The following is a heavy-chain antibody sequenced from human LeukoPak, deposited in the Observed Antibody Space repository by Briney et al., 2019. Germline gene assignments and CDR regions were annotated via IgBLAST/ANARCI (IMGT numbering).Heavy chain of an antibody. CDR1: GYTFTSYA. CDR2: INAGNGNT. CDR3: AALPEDTAMVYTDY. Sequence: ASVKVSCKASGYTFTSYAMHWVRQAPGQRLEWMGWINAGNGNTKYSQKFQGRVTITRDTSASTAYMELSSLRSEDTAVYYCAALPEDTAMVYTDYWGQGTLVTVSS. J-gene: IGHJ4*02. V-gene: IGHV1-3*01. D-gene: IGHD5-18*01.